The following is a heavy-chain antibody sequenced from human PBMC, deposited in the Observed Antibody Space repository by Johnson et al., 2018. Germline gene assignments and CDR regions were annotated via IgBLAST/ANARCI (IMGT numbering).Heavy chain of an antibody. CDR3: ERTKGVAGAGTYYYYGMDV. CDR1: GYTFTSYD. CDR2: MNPNSGNT. D-gene: IGHD6-19*01. J-gene: IGHJ6*02. Sequence: QVQLVESGAEVKKPGSSVKVSCKASGYTFTSYDINWVRQATGQGLEWMGWMNPNSGNTGYAQKFQGRVTMTRNTSISTAYMELSSLRSEGTAVYYCERTKGVAGAGTYYYYGMDVWGQGTTVTGSS. V-gene: IGHV1-8*01.